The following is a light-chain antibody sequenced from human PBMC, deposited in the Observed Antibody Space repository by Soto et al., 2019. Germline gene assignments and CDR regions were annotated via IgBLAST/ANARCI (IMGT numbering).Light chain of an antibody. Sequence: DIVLMQSPGTLSLSPGERATLSCRASQSVNSNYLAWYQQKPSQPPTVLFFDTSRRTSVVPDRFSSSGSGTDFTLTISILEHDYFAFYYYQQNGSSQFTFGPGTKVNIK. J-gene: IGKJ3*01. V-gene: IGKV3-20*01. CDR3: QQNGSSQFT. CDR2: DTS. CDR1: QSVNSNY.